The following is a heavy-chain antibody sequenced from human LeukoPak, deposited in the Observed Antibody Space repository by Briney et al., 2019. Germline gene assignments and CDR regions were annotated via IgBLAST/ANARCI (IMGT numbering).Heavy chain of an antibody. V-gene: IGHV4-59*12. Sequence: PSETLSLTCTVSGGSISSYYWSWIRQPPGKGLEWIGYIYYSGSTHYNPSLKSRVTISIDTSKNQFSLKLSSVTAADTAVYYCARPLRNRHHAFDIWGQGTMVTVSS. D-gene: IGHD1-14*01. J-gene: IGHJ3*02. CDR1: GGSISSYY. CDR3: ARPLRNRHHAFDI. CDR2: IYYSGST.